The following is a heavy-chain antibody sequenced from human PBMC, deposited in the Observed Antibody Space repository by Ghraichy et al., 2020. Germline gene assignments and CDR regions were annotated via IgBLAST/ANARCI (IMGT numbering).Heavy chain of an antibody. V-gene: IGHV3-21*01. CDR3: ASGMYSGYVDY. CDR1: GFTFSSYS. Sequence: GESLNISCAASGFTFSSYSMNWVRQAPGKGLEWVSSISSSSSYIYYADSVKGRFTISRDNAKNSLYLQMNSLRAEDMAVYYCASGMYSGYVDYWGQGTLVTIST. D-gene: IGHD1-26*01. J-gene: IGHJ4*02. CDR2: ISSSSSYI.